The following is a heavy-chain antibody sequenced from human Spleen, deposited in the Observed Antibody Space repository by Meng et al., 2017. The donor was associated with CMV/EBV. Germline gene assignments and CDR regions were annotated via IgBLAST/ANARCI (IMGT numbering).Heavy chain of an antibody. J-gene: IGHJ4*02. CDR3: ARGERWPPGRGNWNYGGPDY. CDR2: VSWISFRI. Sequence: SLKISCTVSGFTFDEYAIHWVRQGPGKGLEWVSGVSWISFRIVCADSVKGRFTISRDNSKNTLYLQMNSLRAEDTAVYYCARGERWPPGRGNWNYGGPDYWGQGTLVTVSS. CDR1: GFTFDEYA. V-gene: IGHV3-9*01. D-gene: IGHD1-7*01.